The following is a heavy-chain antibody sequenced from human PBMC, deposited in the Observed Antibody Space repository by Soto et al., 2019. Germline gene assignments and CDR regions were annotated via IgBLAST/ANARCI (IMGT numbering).Heavy chain of an antibody. D-gene: IGHD4-17*01. CDR3: ARDYGGNEFDY. J-gene: IGHJ4*02. CDR1: GFTFNSYW. CDR2: IKQDGSEK. V-gene: IGHV3-7*01. Sequence: PGGSLRLSCAASGFTFNSYWMSWVRQAPGKGLEWVANIKQDGSEKYYVDSVKGRFTISRDNAKNSLYLQMNSLRAEDTAVYYCARDYGGNEFDYWGQGTLVTVSS.